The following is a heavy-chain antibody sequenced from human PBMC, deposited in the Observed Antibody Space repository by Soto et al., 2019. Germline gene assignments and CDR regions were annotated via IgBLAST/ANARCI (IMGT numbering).Heavy chain of an antibody. D-gene: IGHD3-22*01. J-gene: IGHJ4*02. V-gene: IGHV4-39*01. CDR3: ARLGGYLQALDS. Sequence: SETLSLTCTVSGGSISSSSYYWGWIRQPPGKGLEWIGSIYYSGSTYYNPSLKSRVTISVDTSKNQFSLKLSSVTAADTAVYYCARLGGYLQALDSWGQGTLVTVSS. CDR2: IYYSGST. CDR1: GGSISSSSYY.